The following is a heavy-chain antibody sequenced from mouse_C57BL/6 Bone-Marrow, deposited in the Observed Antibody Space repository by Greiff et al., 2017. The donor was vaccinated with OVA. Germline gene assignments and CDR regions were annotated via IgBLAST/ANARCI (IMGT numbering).Heavy chain of an antibody. J-gene: IGHJ4*01. D-gene: IGHD2-5*01. CDR3: AKQVTTLYYYAMDY. CDR2: IWRGGST. Sequence: QVQLQQSGPGLVQPSQSLSITCTVSGFSLTSYGVHWVRQSPGKGLEWLGVIWRGGSTDYNAAFMSRLSITKDNSKSQVFFKMNSLQADDTAIYYCAKQVTTLYYYAMDYWGQGTSVTVSS. V-gene: IGHV2-5*01. CDR1: GFSLTSYG.